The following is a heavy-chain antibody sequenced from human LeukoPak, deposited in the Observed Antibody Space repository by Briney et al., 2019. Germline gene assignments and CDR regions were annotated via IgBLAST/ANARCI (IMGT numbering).Heavy chain of an antibody. J-gene: IGHJ4*02. D-gene: IGHD2-15*01. CDR2: IYPGDSDA. CDR1: GYSFTSYW. CDR3: ARSYCSGGSCYRADFDY. V-gene: IGHV5-51*01. Sequence: GESLKISCKGSGYSFTSYWIGWVRQMPGKGLKWMGIIYPGDSDARYSPSFQGQVTISADKSISTAYLQWSSLKASDTAMYYCARSYCSGGSCYRADFDYWGQGTLVTVSS.